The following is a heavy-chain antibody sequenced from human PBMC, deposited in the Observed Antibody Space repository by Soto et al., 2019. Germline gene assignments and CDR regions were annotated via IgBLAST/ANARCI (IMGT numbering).Heavy chain of an antibody. J-gene: IGHJ4*02. V-gene: IGHV4-59*08. CDR3: ARHPTYDYGDYRDFDY. D-gene: IGHD4-17*01. CDR2: IYYSGST. Sequence: SETLSLTCTVSGGSISSYYWSWIRQPPGKGLEWIGYIYYSGSTNYNPSLKSRVTISVDTSKNQFSLKLSSVTAADTAVYYCARHPTYDYGDYRDFDYWGQGTLVTVSS. CDR1: GGSISSYY.